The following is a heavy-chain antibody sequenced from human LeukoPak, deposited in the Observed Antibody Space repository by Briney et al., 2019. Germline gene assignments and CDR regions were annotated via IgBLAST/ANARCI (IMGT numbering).Heavy chain of an antibody. D-gene: IGHD3-3*01. CDR3: AKDHYWSIDY. Sequence: PGGSLRLSCAASGFSLSNYWMHWVRHAPGQGLVWVSRIKGDGISTNYADSVKGRFTISRDIAKNTLYLQMNSLRAEDTGVYYCAKDHYWSIDYWGRGTLVTVSS. J-gene: IGHJ4*02. CDR2: IKGDGIST. CDR1: GFSLSNYW. V-gene: IGHV3-74*01.